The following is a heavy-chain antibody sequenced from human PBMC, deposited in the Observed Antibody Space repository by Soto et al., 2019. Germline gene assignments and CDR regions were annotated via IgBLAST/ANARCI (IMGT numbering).Heavy chain of an antibody. Sequence: EVQMVESGGDMVKPGGCLSLSCEASGINFINAWMSWVRQSPGKGLEWFGRIKNKADGGAADYAAPVRGRFTISRDDSKDTLFLQMNNLEIDDTAIYYCTTDPGDYQDFWGQGTLVTVSS. CDR2: IKNKADGGAA. V-gene: IGHV3-15*01. D-gene: IGHD4-17*01. CDR3: TTDPGDYQDF. J-gene: IGHJ4*02. CDR1: GINFINAW.